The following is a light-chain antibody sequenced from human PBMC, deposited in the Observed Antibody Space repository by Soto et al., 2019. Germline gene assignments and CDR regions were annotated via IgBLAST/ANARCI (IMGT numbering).Light chain of an antibody. J-gene: IGLJ3*02. CDR2: GNN. Sequence: QSVLTQPPSVSGAPGQRVTISCTGSRSNIGTGYDVHWYQQLPGTAPKLLIYGNNNRPSGVPDRFSGSKSGTSASLAITGLQAEDEADYYCQSYDSSLGGWVFGGGTKLTVL. CDR1: RSNIGTGYD. V-gene: IGLV1-40*01. CDR3: QSYDSSLGGWV.